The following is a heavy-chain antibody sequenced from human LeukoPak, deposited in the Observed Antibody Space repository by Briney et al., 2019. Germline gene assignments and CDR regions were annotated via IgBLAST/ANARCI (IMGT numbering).Heavy chain of an antibody. V-gene: IGHV4-4*07. Sequence: PSETLSLTCTVSGGSISSYYWSWIRQPAEKGLEWIGRIYTSGSTNYNPSLKSRVTMSVDTSKNQFSLKLSSVTAADTAVYYCASSSITIFGVVIPEFDYWGQGTLVTVSS. J-gene: IGHJ4*02. CDR2: IYTSGST. D-gene: IGHD3-3*01. CDR3: ASSSITIFGVVIPEFDY. CDR1: GGSISSYY.